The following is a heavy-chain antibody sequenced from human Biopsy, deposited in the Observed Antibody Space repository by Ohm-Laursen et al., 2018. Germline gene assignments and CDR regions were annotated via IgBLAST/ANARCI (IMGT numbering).Heavy chain of an antibody. V-gene: IGHV1-69*01. J-gene: IGHJ3*01. Sequence: SSVKVSCKASGVTFDTYAFGWVRQAPGQGLEWMGGRIPYFNTIYYARNFQDRAIITADRSARTTDMQLSGLRPDDTAVYYCVGGQRGPPIGVTVPGDAFDLWGPGTMVTVSP. CDR2: RIPYFNTI. D-gene: IGHD2/OR15-2a*01. CDR3: VGGQRGPPIGVTVPGDAFDL. CDR1: GVTFDTYA.